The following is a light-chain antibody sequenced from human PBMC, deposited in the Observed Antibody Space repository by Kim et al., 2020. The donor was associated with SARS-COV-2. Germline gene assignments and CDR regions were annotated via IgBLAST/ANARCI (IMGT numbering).Light chain of an antibody. CDR3: QQYGNLIT. Sequence: DIQMTQSPSSLSASVGDRVTITCQASQDISNYLNWYQQKPGKAPKLLIYDASNLQTGVPSRFSGGGSGTDFTFTINSLQPEDIATYYCQQYGNLITFGQGTRLEIK. V-gene: IGKV1-33*01. CDR2: DAS. CDR1: QDISNY. J-gene: IGKJ5*01.